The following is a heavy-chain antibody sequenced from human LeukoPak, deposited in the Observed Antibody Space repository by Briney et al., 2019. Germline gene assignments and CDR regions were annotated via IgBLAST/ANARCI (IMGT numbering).Heavy chain of an antibody. CDR3: RRGCTNGVCPFDY. CDR2: IYYSGST. Sequence: SETLSLTYTVSGGSISSSSYYWGWIRQPPGKGLEWIGSIYYSGSTYYNPSLKSRVTISVDTSKNQFSLKLSSVTAADTAVYYCRRGCTNGVCPFDYWGQGTLVTVSS. CDR1: GGSISSSSYY. J-gene: IGHJ4*02. D-gene: IGHD2-8*01. V-gene: IGHV4-39*01.